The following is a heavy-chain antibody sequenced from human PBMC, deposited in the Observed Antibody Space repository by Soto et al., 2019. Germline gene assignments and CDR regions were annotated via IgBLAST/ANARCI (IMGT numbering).Heavy chain of an antibody. D-gene: IGHD6-13*01. CDR1: PSSIIRYS. CDR2: IYTRGNT. CDR3: AYLLLPAAETNERSRGTERGSVTV. V-gene: IGHV4-4*07. J-gene: IGHJ3*01. Sequence: TLSLPCTVGPSSIIRYSWSWIRQPAWKGLEWIVRIYTRGNTNYNPPLKSRVNMSVDTSKKTFSLKLRSVTAADTACYDCAYLLLPAAETNERSRGTERGSVTVW.